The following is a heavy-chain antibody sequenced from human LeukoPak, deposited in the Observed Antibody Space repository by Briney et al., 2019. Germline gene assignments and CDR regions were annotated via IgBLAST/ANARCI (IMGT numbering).Heavy chain of an antibody. Sequence: GGSLRLSCAAAGFTFSSYWMNWARQAPGKGLEWVASINHNGNVNYYVDSVKGRFTISRDNAKNSLYLQMSNLRAEDTAVYFCARDPGGLHLSHFDYWGQGTLVTVSS. D-gene: IGHD5-24*01. V-gene: IGHV3-7*03. J-gene: IGHJ4*02. CDR2: INHNGNVN. CDR3: ARDPGGLHLSHFDY. CDR1: GFTFSSYW.